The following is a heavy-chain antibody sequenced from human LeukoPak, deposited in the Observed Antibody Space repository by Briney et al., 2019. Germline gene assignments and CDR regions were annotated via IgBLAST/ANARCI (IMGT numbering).Heavy chain of an antibody. CDR3: AKDLYTNSWHAFDY. D-gene: IGHD6-13*01. CDR1: GFTFRSYD. J-gene: IGHJ4*02. Sequence: GGSLRLSCAASGFTFRSYDMSWVRQAPGKGLEWVSDITSSGGGTYYADSVEGRFTISRDNSRNTLYLQMNSLRAEDTAVYYCAKDLYTNSWHAFDYWGRGTLVTVSS. CDR2: ITSSGGGT. V-gene: IGHV3-23*01.